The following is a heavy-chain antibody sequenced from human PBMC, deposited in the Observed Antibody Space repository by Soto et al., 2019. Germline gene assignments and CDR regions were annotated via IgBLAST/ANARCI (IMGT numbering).Heavy chain of an antibody. V-gene: IGHV4-31*03. CDR2: IYYSGST. CDR3: ARARLRAVYAFDI. Sequence: SETLSLTCSVSGGSVSSGAYYWTWIRQRPGEGLEWIGYIYYSGSTYYSPSLKSRLSISLDTSKNQFSLRLSSVTAADTAMYYCARARLRAVYAFDIWGQGTRGT. J-gene: IGHJ3*02. D-gene: IGHD5-12*01. CDR1: GGSVSSGAYY.